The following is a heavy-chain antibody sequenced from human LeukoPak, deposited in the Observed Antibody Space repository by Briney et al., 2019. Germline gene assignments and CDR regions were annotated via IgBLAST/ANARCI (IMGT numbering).Heavy chain of an antibody. D-gene: IGHD2-15*01. V-gene: IGHV5-10-1*01. CDR3: ARHLVVVAAAVSRWFDP. Sequence: GESLRISCQGSGYSFTSYWISWVRQMPGKGLEWMGRIDPSDSYTNYSPSFQGHVTISADKSISTAYLQWSSLKASDTAMYHCARHLVVVAAAVSRWFDPWGQGTLVTVSS. CDR2: IDPSDSYT. J-gene: IGHJ5*02. CDR1: GYSFTSYW.